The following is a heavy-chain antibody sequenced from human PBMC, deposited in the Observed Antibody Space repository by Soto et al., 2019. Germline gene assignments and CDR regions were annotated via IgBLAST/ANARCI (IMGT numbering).Heavy chain of an antibody. CDR3: ARGLEGIAVAGAYDAFDI. CDR2: INPNSGGT. D-gene: IGHD6-19*01. J-gene: IGHJ3*02. CDR1: GYTFTGYY. Sequence: GASVKVSCKASGYTFTGYYMHWVRQAPGQGLEWIGWINPNSGGTNYAQKFQGWVTMTRDTSISTAYMELSRLRSDDTAVYYCARGLEGIAVAGAYDAFDIWGQGTMVTVS. V-gene: IGHV1-2*04.